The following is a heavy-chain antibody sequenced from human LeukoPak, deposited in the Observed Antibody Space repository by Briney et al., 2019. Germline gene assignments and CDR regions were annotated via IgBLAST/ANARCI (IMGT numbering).Heavy chain of an antibody. J-gene: IGHJ4*02. V-gene: IGHV3-43*01. CDR3: AKEIASVAGFDY. Sequence: GGSLRLSCAASGFTFDDYTMHWVRQAPGKGLEWVSLISWDGGSTYYADSVKGRFTISRDNAKNSLYLQMNSLRAEDTAVYYCAKEIASVAGFDYWGQGTLVTVSS. D-gene: IGHD6-19*01. CDR2: ISWDGGST. CDR1: GFTFDDYT.